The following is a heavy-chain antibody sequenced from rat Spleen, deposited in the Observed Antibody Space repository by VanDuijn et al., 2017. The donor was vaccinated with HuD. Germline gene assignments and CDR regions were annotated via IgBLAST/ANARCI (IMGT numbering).Heavy chain of an antibody. CDR3: TTVREFAY. Sequence: EVQLVESGGGLVQPGRSLKLSCAASGFTFSDYYMAWVRQAPTKGLEWVASISYDGGSTYYRDSVKGRFTISRDNAKSSLYLQMDSLRSEDTATYYCTTVREFAYWGQGTLVTVSS. V-gene: IGHV5-20*01. CDR2: ISYDGGST. CDR1: GFTFSDYY. D-gene: IGHD4-3*01. J-gene: IGHJ3*01.